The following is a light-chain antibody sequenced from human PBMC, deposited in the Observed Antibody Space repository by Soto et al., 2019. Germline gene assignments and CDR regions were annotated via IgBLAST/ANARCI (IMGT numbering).Light chain of an antibody. CDR1: QSSRNL. Sequence: DVQMTQSPSTLSASEGDRVTMTCRASQSSRNLLACYQYKPGKVPKVLIYAASSLQSGVPSRFSGSGSGTDFTLTISSLEPEDFAVCYCQQRRNWHLPSGGGSKV. V-gene: IGKV1-5*01. CDR2: AAS. CDR3: QQRRNWHLP. J-gene: IGKJ4*01.